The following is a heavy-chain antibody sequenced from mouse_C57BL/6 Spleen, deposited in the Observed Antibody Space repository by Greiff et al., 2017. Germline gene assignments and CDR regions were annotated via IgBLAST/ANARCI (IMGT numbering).Heavy chain of an antibody. CDR1: GYTFTSYV. D-gene: IGHD3-2*01. Sequence: EFTLLQSGAELVRPGSSVKMSCKTSGYTFTSYVITWVKQRPGQGLEWIAYIYIGNGYPESNEKFKGKATLTSDPSSSTAYMQLSSLTSEDSAIYFCARKTRCDYWGQGTTLTVSS. CDR2: IYIGNGYP. V-gene: IGHV1-58*01. J-gene: IGHJ2*01. CDR3: ARKTRCDY.